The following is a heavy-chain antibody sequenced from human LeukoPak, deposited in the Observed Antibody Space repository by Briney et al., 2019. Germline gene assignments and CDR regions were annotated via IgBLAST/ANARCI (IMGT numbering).Heavy chain of an antibody. J-gene: IGHJ4*02. D-gene: IGHD3-16*01. CDR1: GFTFSSYA. V-gene: IGHV3-48*03. CDR3: AKSALGELPHTGY. Sequence: TGGSLRLSCAASGFTFSSYAMNWVRQAPGKGLEWVSYISSSGSTIYYADSVKGPFTISRDNAKNSLYLQMNSLRAEDTAVYYCAKSALGELPHTGYWGQGTLVTVSS. CDR2: ISSSGSTI.